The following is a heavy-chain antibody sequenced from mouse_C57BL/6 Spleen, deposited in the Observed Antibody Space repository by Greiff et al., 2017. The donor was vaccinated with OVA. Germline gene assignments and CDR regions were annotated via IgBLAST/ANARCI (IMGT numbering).Heavy chain of an antibody. CDR3: ARSSYGSPLRDY. D-gene: IGHD1-1*01. CDR1: GFTFTDYY. V-gene: IGHV7-3*01. J-gene: IGHJ2*01. Sequence: EVNVVESGGGLVQPGGSLSLSCAASGFTFTDYYMSWVRQPPGKALEWLGFISNKANGYTTEYSASVKGRFTISRDNSHSILYLQMNALRAEDSATYYCARSSYGSPLRDYWGQGTTLTVSS. CDR2: ISNKANGYTT.